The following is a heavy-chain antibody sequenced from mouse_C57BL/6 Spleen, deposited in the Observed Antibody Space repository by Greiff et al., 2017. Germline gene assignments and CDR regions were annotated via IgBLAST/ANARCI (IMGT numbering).Heavy chain of an antibody. CDR3: ARLYYYGSSYLDY. Sequence: VQLQQPGAELVKPGASVTLSCKASGYTFTSYWMHWVKQRPGQGLEWIGMIHPNSGSTNYNEKFKSKATLTVDKSSSTAYLQLSSLTSEDSAVYYCARLYYYGSSYLDYWGQGTTLTVSA. D-gene: IGHD1-1*01. J-gene: IGHJ2*01. CDR2: IHPNSGST. CDR1: GYTFTSYW. V-gene: IGHV1-64*01.